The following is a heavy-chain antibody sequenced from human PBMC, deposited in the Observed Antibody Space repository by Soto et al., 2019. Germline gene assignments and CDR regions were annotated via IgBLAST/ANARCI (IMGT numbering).Heavy chain of an antibody. V-gene: IGHV4-31*03. Sequence: QVQLQESGPGLVKPSQTLSLTCTVSGVSISTGGYYWSWVRQLPGTVLEWIGYIYYTGNTYYNPSLKSRVTISVDTSKNQFSLKLSSVTAADTAVFYCARAVRQQLVLSWFDPWGQGTLVTVSS. CDR2: IYYTGNT. J-gene: IGHJ5*02. D-gene: IGHD6-13*01. CDR3: ARAVRQQLVLSWFDP. CDR1: GVSISTGGYY.